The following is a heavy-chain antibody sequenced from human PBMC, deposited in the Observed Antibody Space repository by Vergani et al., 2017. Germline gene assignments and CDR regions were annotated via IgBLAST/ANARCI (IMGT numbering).Heavy chain of an antibody. D-gene: IGHD4-17*01. CDR2: IYYSGST. Sequence: QVQLQESGPGLVKPSETLSLTCTVSGGSVSSGSYYWSWIRQPAGKGLDWIGYIYYSGSTNYNPSLKSRVTISVDTSKNQFSLKLSSMTAADTAVYYCALESTTVTTLGAGDAFDIWGQGTMVTVSS. CDR1: GGSVSSGSYY. J-gene: IGHJ3*02. CDR3: ALESTTVTTLGAGDAFDI. V-gene: IGHV4-61*10.